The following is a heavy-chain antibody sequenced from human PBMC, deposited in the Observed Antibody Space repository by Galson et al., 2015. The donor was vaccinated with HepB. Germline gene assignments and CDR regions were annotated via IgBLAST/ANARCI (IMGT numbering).Heavy chain of an antibody. CDR2: IKSKTFGGTT. CDR3: TLGGAAAY. CDR1: GFPFGNYA. Sequence: SLRLSCAGSGFPFGNYAMSWFRQAPGKGLEWLGYIKSKTFGGTTQYAASVRGRFTISRDDSASLAYLQMYNLRIEDTAMYYCTLGGAAAYWGQGTLVTVSS. J-gene: IGHJ4*02. D-gene: IGHD2-15*01. V-gene: IGHV3-49*03.